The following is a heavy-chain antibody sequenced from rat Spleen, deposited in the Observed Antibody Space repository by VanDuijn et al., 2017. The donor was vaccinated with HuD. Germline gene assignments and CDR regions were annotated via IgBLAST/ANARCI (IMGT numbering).Heavy chain of an antibody. V-gene: IGHV3-3*01. D-gene: IGHD1-12*02. J-gene: IGHJ3*01. CDR1: GYSITSSYR. CDR2: IDSAGTT. Sequence: EVQLQESGPGLVKPSQSLSLTCSVPGYSITSSYRWNWIRKFPGNRLEWMGYIDSAGTTNYNPSLKSRISISRDTSMNQFFLQVNSVTTEDTGTYYCARSEGTHYYLPFADWGQGTLVTVSS. CDR3: ARSEGTHYYLPFAD.